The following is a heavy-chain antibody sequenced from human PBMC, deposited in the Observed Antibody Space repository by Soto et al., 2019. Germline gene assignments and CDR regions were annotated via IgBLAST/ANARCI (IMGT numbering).Heavy chain of an antibody. CDR1: GGSVSGYY. CDR2: IYDSGGT. D-gene: IGHD2-2*01. V-gene: IGHV4-34*01. CDR3: ARLVVVAPVANV. Sequence: SETLSLTCAVYGGSVSGYYWNWIRQPPGKELEWIGEIYDSGGTNYNPSLKSRVTMSVDKSKNQFSLKLNSVTAADTAVYFCARLVVVAPVANVWGRGTLVTVSS. J-gene: IGHJ4*02.